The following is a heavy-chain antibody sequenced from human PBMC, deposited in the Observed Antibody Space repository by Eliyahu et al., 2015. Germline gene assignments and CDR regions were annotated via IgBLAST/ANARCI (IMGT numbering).Heavy chain of an antibody. Sequence: QVQLVQSGAEVXKXXASVKVXCKASGYTFSTYYMHWVRQAPGQGLEWMGVISPSAGSTTYAQKFQGRVTMTRDTTTSTAYMELSSLRFEDXAVYYCARDWSYWGQGTLVTVSS. CDR3: ARDWSY. CDR2: ISPSAGST. D-gene: IGHD3-3*01. J-gene: IGHJ4*02. V-gene: IGHV1-46*01. CDR1: GYTFSTYY.